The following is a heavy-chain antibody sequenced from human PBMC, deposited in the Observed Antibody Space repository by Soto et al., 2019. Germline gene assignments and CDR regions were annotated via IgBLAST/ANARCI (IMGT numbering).Heavy chain of an antibody. Sequence: GGSLRLSCAASGFTFSSYSMNWVRQAPGKGLEWVSSISSSSSYIYYADSVKGRFTISRDNAKNSLYLQMNSLRAEDTAVYYCARGSRSEVTATTPRLYYFDYWGQGTLVTVSS. CDR3: ARGSRSEVTATTPRLYYFDY. D-gene: IGHD2-21*02. V-gene: IGHV3-21*01. J-gene: IGHJ4*02. CDR1: GFTFSSYS. CDR2: ISSSSSYI.